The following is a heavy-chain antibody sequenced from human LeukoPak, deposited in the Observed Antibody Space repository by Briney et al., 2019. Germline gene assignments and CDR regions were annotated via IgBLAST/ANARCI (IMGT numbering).Heavy chain of an antibody. J-gene: IGHJ6*03. CDR1: GCSFSNYW. Sequence: GGGLQISSKGSGCSFSNYWIAWVRRMPGKGVEYMGIIYPVASDTKYSPSFQGPSTISAAKSISIAYLQWSSLKTSDTAMYYCAGQSGDYSYYYYMDVWGKGTTVTISS. CDR3: AGQSGDYSYYYYMDV. CDR2: IYPVASDT. D-gene: IGHD2-21*02. V-gene: IGHV5-51*01.